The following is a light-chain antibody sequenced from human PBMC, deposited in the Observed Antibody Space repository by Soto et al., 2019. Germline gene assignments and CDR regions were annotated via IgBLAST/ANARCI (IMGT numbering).Light chain of an antibody. V-gene: IGKV1-5*03. CDR3: QQYNSYIT. Sequence: DIQMTQSPSTLSASVGDRVTITCRASQSISSWLAWYQQKPGKAPKLLIYKASSLETGVASRFGGSGYGTEFTLNISNLQPDEFATYYCQQYNSYITFGQGTRLEMK. CDR1: QSISSW. J-gene: IGKJ5*01. CDR2: KAS.